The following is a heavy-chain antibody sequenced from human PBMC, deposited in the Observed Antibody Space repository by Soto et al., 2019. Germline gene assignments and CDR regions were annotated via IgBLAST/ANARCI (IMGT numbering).Heavy chain of an antibody. V-gene: IGHV3-21*01. CDR2: ISSSSSYI. CDR3: AREAADAFDI. Sequence: EVQLVESGGGLVKPGGSLRLSCAASGFTFSSYSMNWVRQAPGEGLEWVSSISSSSSYIYYADSVKGRFTISRDNAKNSLYLQMNSLRAEDTAVYYCAREAADAFDIWGQGTMVTVSS. J-gene: IGHJ3*02. CDR1: GFTFSSYS.